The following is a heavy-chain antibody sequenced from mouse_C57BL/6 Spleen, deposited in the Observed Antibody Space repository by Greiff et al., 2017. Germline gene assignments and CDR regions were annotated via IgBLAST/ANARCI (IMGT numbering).Heavy chain of an antibody. J-gene: IGHJ1*03. CDR2: IDPSDSET. CDR1: GYTFTSYW. CDR3: ARTDYGNPSYWYFDV. D-gene: IGHD2-1*01. Sequence: VQLQQPGAELVRPGSSVKLSCKASGYTFTSYWMHWVKQRPIQGLEWIGNIDPSDSETHYNQKFKDKATLTVDKSSSTAYMQLSSLTSEDSAVYYCARTDYGNPSYWYFDVWGTGTTVTVSS. V-gene: IGHV1-52*01.